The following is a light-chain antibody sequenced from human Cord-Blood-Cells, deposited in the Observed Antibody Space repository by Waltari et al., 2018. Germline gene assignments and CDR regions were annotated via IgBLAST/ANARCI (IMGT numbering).Light chain of an antibody. J-gene: IGKJ4*02. CDR3: MQSIQLPLT. V-gene: IGKV2D-29*02. CDR1: QSLLHSDGKPY. Sequence: DLVMTQTPLSLSVTPGQPASISCKSSQSLLHSDGKPYLYWYMQQRGQSPHHLVYEVSNRISGVPDSFSGSAAGTDFTQKISRVEAEDVGVYYCMQSIQLPLTFGGGTKVEIK. CDR2: EVS.